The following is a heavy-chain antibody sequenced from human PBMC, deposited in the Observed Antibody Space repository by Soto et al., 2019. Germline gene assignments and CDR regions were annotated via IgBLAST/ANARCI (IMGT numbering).Heavy chain of an antibody. J-gene: IGHJ5*02. CDR2: ISSSSSTI. CDR3: ARGGYDFWSGPNWFDP. Sequence: GGSLRLSCAASGFTFSSYSMNWVRQAPGKGLEWVSYISSSSSTIYYAYSVKGRFTISRDNAKNSLYLQMNSLRAEDTAVYYCARGGYDFWSGPNWFDPWGQGTLVTVSS. V-gene: IGHV3-48*04. D-gene: IGHD3-3*01. CDR1: GFTFSSYS.